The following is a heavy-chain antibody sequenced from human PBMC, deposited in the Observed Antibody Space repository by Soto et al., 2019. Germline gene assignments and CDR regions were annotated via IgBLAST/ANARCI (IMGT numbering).Heavy chain of an antibody. CDR3: AKNRRIQLWPLDY. V-gene: IGHV3-11*01. D-gene: IGHD5-18*01. CDR1: GFTFSDYY. Sequence: GGSLRLSCAASGFTFSDYYMSWIRQAPGKGLEWVSYISSSGSTIYYADSVKGRFTISRDNAKNSLYLQMNSLRAEDTAVYYCAKNRRIQLWPLDYWGQGTLVTVSS. CDR2: ISSSGSTI. J-gene: IGHJ4*02.